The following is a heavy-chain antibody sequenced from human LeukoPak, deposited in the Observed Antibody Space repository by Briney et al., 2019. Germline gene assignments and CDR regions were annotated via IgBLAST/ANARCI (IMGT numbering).Heavy chain of an antibody. CDR3: ARAYVPGIAANVPGG. Sequence: GGSLRLSCAASGFTFSTYAMYWVRQAPGKGLEWVSSISGSGGSTYYADSVKGRFTISRDNSKNTLYLQMNSLRAEDTAMYYCARAYVPGIAANVPGGWGQGTLVTVSS. V-gene: IGHV3-23*01. D-gene: IGHD6-13*01. J-gene: IGHJ4*02. CDR1: GFTFSTYA. CDR2: ISGSGGST.